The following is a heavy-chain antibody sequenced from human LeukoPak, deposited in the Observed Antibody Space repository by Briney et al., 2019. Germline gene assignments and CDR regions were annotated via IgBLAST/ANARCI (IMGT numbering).Heavy chain of an antibody. CDR1: GFTFSSYG. J-gene: IGHJ4*02. CDR3: AKSPGAYSSGWYTPVDY. D-gene: IGHD6-19*01. V-gene: IGHV3-30*18. CDR2: ISYDGSNK. Sequence: GRSLRLSCAASGFTFSSYGMHWVRQAPGKGLEWVAVISYDGSNKYYADSVKGRFTISRDNSKNTLYLQMNSLRAEDTAVYYCAKSPGAYSSGWYTPVDYWGQGTLVTVPS.